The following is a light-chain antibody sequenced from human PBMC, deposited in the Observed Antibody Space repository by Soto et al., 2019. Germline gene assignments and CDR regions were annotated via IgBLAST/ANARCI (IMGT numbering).Light chain of an antibody. CDR2: TNN. V-gene: IGLV1-47*02. CDR1: SSNIGSNY. Sequence: QAVVTQPPSASGTPGQRVTISCSGSSSNIGSNYVYWYQQLPGTAPKLLIYTNNQRPSGVPDRFSGSKSGTSASLAISGLRSEDEADYYCAAWDDSLSGPVFGGGTTLTVL. CDR3: AAWDDSLSGPV. J-gene: IGLJ3*02.